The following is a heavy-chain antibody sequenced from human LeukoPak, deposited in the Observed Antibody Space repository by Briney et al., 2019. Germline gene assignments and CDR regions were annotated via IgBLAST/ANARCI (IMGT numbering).Heavy chain of an antibody. CDR2: MTYDGSDK. CDR1: GFTFSTYA. D-gene: IGHD2-2*01. J-gene: IGHJ5*02. Sequence: PGRSLRLSCAASGFTFSTYAMHWVRQAPGKGLEWVAVMTYDGSDKYYADSVKGRFTISRDNSKNTLYLQMNSLRAEDTAVYYCAKADCSTTSCYFDPWGQGTLVTVSS. CDR3: AKADCSTTSCYFDP. V-gene: IGHV3-30*18.